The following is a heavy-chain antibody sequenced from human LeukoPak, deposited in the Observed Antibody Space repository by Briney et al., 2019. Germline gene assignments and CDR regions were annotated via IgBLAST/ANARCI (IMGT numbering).Heavy chain of an antibody. CDR3: AKVDITGTIPRAFDI. V-gene: IGHV3-23*01. CDR2: ISGSGMTT. Sequence: GGSLRLSCTASGFTFADYWMTWVRQAPGKGLEWVSAISGSGMTTYYADSVKGRFTISRDNSKNTVDLHLNSLRAEDTAVFYCAKVDITGTIPRAFDIWGQGTMVTVSS. J-gene: IGHJ3*02. D-gene: IGHD1/OR15-1a*01. CDR1: GFTFADYW.